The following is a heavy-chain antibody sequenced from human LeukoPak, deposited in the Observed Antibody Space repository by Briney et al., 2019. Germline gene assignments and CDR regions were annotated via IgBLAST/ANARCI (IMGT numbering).Heavy chain of an antibody. J-gene: IGHJ4*02. CDR1: GYTFAGYY. Sequence: GASVKVSCKASGYTFAGYYMHWVRQAPGQGLEWMAWINPNSGGTNYAQRFQGRVTLTRDTSISTAYMELSRLRSDDTAVYYCARGKDCGGVCSYQQFDYWGQGTLVTVSS. CDR2: INPNSGGT. D-gene: IGHD2-21*01. V-gene: IGHV1-2*02. CDR3: ARGKDCGGVCSYQQFDY.